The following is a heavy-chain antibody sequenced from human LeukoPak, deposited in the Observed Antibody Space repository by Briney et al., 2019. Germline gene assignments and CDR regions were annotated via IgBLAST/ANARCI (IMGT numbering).Heavy chain of an antibody. J-gene: IGHJ4*02. Sequence: ASVKVSCKASGYTFTNYHINWVRQASGQGLEWITWINPDTGDKGYARKFQDRVTITTDTSISTAYMELSSLSSEDTAVYFCARTTSMTASGYDYWGQGTLVTVSS. D-gene: IGHD2-21*02. V-gene: IGHV1-8*03. CDR2: INPDTGDK. CDR1: GYTFTNYH. CDR3: ARTTSMTASGYDY.